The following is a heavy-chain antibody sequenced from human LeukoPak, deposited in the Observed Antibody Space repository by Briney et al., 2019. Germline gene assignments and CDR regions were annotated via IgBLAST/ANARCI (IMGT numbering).Heavy chain of an antibody. CDR3: ARKSGSYMIDY. Sequence: PGGSLRLSCVASGFIFKIYSMNWVRQAPGKGLEWVSSISSSSSYIYYADSVKGRFTISRDNAKNSLYLQMNSLRAEDTAVYYCARKSGSYMIDYWGQGTLVTVSS. J-gene: IGHJ4*02. CDR1: GFIFKIYS. CDR2: ISSSSSYI. D-gene: IGHD1-26*01. V-gene: IGHV3-21*01.